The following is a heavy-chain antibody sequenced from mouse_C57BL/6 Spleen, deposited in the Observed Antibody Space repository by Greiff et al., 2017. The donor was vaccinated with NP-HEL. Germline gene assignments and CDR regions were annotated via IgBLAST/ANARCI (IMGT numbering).Heavy chain of an antibody. CDR2: IDPNSGGT. J-gene: IGHJ4*01. D-gene: IGHD1-1*01. V-gene: IGHV1-72*01. CDR1: GYTFTSYW. CDR3: ANPYGSSSYYAMDY. Sequence: QVQLKQPGAELVKPGASVKLSCKASGYTFTSYWMHWVKQRPGRGLEWIGRIDPNSGGTKYNEKFKSKATLTVDKPSSTAYMQLSSLTSEDSAVYYCANPYGSSSYYAMDYWGQGTSVTVSS.